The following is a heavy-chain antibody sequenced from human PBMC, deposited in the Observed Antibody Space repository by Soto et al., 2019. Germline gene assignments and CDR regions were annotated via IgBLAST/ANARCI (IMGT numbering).Heavy chain of an antibody. CDR1: GYSFTSYC. J-gene: IGHJ6*02. CDR3: AAPPPHGVGYGMDV. CDR2: IDPSDSYT. D-gene: IGHD1-26*01. V-gene: IGHV5-10-1*01. Sequence: PGESLKISCKGSGYSFTSYCISWVRQMPGKGLEWMGRIDPSDSYTNYSPSFQGHVTSSADKSISTAYLQWSSLKASDTAMYYCAAPPPHGVGYGMDVWGQGTTVTVSS.